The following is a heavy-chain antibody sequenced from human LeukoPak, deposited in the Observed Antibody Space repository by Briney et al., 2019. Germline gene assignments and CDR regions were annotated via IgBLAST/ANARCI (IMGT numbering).Heavy chain of an antibody. CDR2: INQDGSDK. CDR1: GFTFSSYA. J-gene: IGHJ3*02. CDR3: ASDPFTISAYDAFNI. V-gene: IGHV3-7*01. Sequence: PGGSLRLSCAASGFTFSSYAMSWVRQAPGKGLEWVANINQDGSDKYYVDSVKGRLTISRDNAKNSLYLQMNSLRVEDTAVYYCASDPFTISAYDAFNIWGQGTVVTVSS. D-gene: IGHD3-3*02.